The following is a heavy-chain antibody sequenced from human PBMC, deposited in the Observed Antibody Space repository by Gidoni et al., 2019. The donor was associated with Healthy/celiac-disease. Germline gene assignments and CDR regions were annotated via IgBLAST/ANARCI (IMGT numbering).Heavy chain of an antibody. D-gene: IGHD2-21*01. CDR3: AKASGGDSG. V-gene: IGHV3-30*18. CDR1: GFTFSSYG. CDR2: ISYDGSNK. J-gene: IGHJ1*01. Sequence: QVHLVESGGGVVQPGRSLRLSCAASGFTFSSYGMHWVRQAPGKGLEWVAVISYDGSNKYYADSVKGRFTISRDNSKNTLYLQMNSLRAEDTAVYYCAKASGGDSGWGQGTLVTVSS.